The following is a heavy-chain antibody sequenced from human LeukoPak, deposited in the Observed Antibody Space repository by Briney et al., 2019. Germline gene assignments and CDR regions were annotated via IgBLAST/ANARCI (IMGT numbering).Heavy chain of an antibody. CDR1: GGTFSSYA. D-gene: IGHD2-2*03. Sequence: GASVKLSCKSSGGTFSSYAISWVRQAPGQGLEWMGGIIPIFGTAYYAQKFQGRVTITTDESTSTAYMNLSSLRSEDTAVYYCAGAGYCRSTGCQYYFDYWGQGTLVTVSS. J-gene: IGHJ4*02. CDR3: AGAGYCRSTGCQYYFDY. CDR2: IIPIFGTA. V-gene: IGHV1-69*05.